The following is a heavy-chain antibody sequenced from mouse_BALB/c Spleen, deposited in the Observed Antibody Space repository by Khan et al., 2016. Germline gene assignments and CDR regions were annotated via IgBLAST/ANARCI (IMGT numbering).Heavy chain of an antibody. CDR1: GFNIKDTY. CDR2: IDPANGNT. D-gene: IGHD1-1*01. CDR3: ASGSSYFDY. V-gene: IGHV14-3*02. Sequence: VQLKQSGAELVKPGASVKLSCTASGFNIKDTYMHWVKQRPEQGLEWIGRIDPANGNTKYDPKFQGKATITADTSSNTPYLQLSSLTSDDTAVYYCASGSSYFDYWGQGTTLTVSS. J-gene: IGHJ2*01.